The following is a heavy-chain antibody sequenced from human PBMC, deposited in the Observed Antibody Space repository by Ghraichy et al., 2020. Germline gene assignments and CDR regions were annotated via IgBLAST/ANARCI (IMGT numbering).Heavy chain of an antibody. CDR2: LYYNGNT. Sequence: SETLSLTCTVSGGSISDDSFYWAWIRQPPGKGLEWNGSLYYNGNTFHNPSLTSRVTISAYTSKNLFSLKLSSVTAADTAVYYCARPKSQAFDVWGHGTVVTVSS. CDR1: GGSISDDSFY. J-gene: IGHJ3*01. V-gene: IGHV4-39*01. CDR3: ARPKSQAFDV.